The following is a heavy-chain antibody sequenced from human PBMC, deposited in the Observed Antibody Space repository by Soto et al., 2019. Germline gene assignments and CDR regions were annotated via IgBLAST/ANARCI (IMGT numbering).Heavy chain of an antibody. V-gene: IGHV3-33*08. D-gene: IGHD6-19*01. CDR2: IWYDGSNK. CDR3: ARGRNGNSSGWYLWTDYYYYGMDV. CDR1: GFTFSNAW. Sequence: PGGSLRLSCAASGFTFSNAWMNWVRQAPGKGLEWVAVIWYDGSNKYYADSVKGRFTISRDNSKNTLYLQMNSLRAEDTAVYYCARGRNGNSSGWYLWTDYYYYGMDVWGQGTTVTVSS. J-gene: IGHJ6*02.